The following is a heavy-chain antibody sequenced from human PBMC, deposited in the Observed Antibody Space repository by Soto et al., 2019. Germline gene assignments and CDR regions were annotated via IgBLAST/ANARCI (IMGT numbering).Heavy chain of an antibody. Sequence: PGGSLRLSCAASGFTFSSYDMNWVRQAPGRGLEWLSYITSSSTAIQYADSVKGRFTISRDNSKNTLYLQMNSLRAEDTAVYYCANPPLPEANYYGMDVWGQGTTVTVSS. CDR1: GFTFSSYD. V-gene: IGHV3-48*01. J-gene: IGHJ6*02. CDR3: ANPPLPEANYYGMDV. CDR2: ITSSSTAI.